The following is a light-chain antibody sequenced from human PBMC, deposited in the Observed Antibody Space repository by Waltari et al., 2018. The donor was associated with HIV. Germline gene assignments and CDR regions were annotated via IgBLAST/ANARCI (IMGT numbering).Light chain of an antibody. J-gene: IGKJ2*01. V-gene: IGKV1-NL1*01. CDR2: GTS. CDR3: QQYYSIPNT. CDR1: QPISNS. Sequence: DVHMTQSPSSLSASVGDRVTITCRASQPISNSLVWYQPKPGKAPKPLVYGTSRLESGVPSRFSGSGSGTDYTLTISSLQPEDFASYYCQQYYSIPNTFGQGTKLEIK.